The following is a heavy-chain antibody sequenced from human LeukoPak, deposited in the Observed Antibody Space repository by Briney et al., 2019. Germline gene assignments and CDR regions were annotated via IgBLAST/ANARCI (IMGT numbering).Heavy chain of an antibody. V-gene: IGHV4-34*01. J-gene: IGHJ3*02. CDR2: INHSGST. D-gene: IGHD3-16*01. CDR1: GGSFSGYY. Sequence: PSETLSLTCAVYGGSFSGYYWSWIRQPPGKGLEWIGEINHSGSTNYNPSLKSRVTISVDTSKNQFSLKRSAVTAADTSVYYCAHNPRWGRSDIWGQGTMVTVSS. CDR3: AHNPRWGRSDI.